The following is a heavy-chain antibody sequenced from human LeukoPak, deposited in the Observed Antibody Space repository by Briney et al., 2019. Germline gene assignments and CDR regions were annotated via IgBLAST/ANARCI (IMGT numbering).Heavy chain of an antibody. CDR1: GFTFSSYA. J-gene: IGHJ5*02. Sequence: GGSLRLSCAASGFTFSSYAMSRVRQAPGKGLEWVSAISGSGGSTYYADSVKGRFTISRDNSKNTLYLQMNSLRAEDTAVYYCAKAMYCSSTSCLRGWFDPWGQGTLVTASS. CDR2: ISGSGGST. V-gene: IGHV3-23*01. D-gene: IGHD2-2*01. CDR3: AKAMYCSSTSCLRGWFDP.